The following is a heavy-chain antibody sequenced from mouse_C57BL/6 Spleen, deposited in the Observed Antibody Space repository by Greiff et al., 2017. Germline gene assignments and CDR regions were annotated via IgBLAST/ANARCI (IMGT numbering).Heavy chain of an antibody. CDR3: ARRFDGHYFDY. Sequence: LQLQQSGAELVRPGTSVKMSCKASGYTFTNYWIGWAKQRPGHGLEWIGDIYPGGGYTNYNEKFKGKATLTADKSSSTAYMQFSSLTSEDSAIYYCARRFDGHYFDYWGQGTTLTVSS. D-gene: IGHD2-3*01. V-gene: IGHV1-63*01. CDR2: IYPGGGYT. CDR1: GYTFTNYW. J-gene: IGHJ2*01.